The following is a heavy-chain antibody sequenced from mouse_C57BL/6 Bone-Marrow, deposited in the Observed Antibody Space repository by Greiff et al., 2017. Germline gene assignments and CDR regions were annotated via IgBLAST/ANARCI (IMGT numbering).Heavy chain of an antibody. Sequence: QVHVKQPGAELMKPGASVKLSCKATGYTFTGYWIEWVKQRPGRGLEWIGKILPGSGSTNYNEKFKGKATFTADTSSSTAYMQLSSLTTGETDISYCAGLRPWFAYWGQGTLVTVSA. J-gene: IGHJ3*01. CDR2: ILPGSGST. CDR3: AGLRPWFAY. D-gene: IGHD1-2*01. CDR1: GYTFTGYW. V-gene: IGHV1-9*01.